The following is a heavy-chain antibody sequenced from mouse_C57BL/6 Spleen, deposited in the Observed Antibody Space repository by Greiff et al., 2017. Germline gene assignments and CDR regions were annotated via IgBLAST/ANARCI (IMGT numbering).Heavy chain of an antibody. Sequence: VHVKQSGPELVKPGASVKISCKASGYSFTDYNMNWVKQSNGKSLEWIGVINPNYGTTSYNQKFKGKATLTVDQSSSTAYMQLNSLTSEDSAVYYCARGRSIYYGNYDAMDYWGQGTSVTVSS. J-gene: IGHJ4*01. CDR2: INPNYGTT. CDR1: GYSFTDYN. CDR3: ARGRSIYYGNYDAMDY. D-gene: IGHD2-1*01. V-gene: IGHV1-39*01.